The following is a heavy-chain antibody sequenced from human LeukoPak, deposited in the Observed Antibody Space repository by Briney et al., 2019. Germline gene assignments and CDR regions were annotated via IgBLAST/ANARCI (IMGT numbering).Heavy chain of an antibody. J-gene: IGHJ5*02. CDR2: ISAYNGNT. CDR3: AREYYYDSSGYKPGDH. D-gene: IGHD3-22*01. Sequence: ASVKVSCKASGYTFTSYGISWVRQAPGQGLERMGWISAYNGNTNYAQKLQGRVTMTTDTSTSTAYMELRSLRSDDTAVYYCAREYYYDSSGYKPGDHWGQGTLVTVSS. V-gene: IGHV1-18*01. CDR1: GYTFTSYG.